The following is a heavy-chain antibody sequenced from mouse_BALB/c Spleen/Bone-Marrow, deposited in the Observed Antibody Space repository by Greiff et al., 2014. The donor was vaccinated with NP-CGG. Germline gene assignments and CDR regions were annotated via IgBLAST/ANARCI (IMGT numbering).Heavy chain of an antibody. Sequence: VKLEESGPGLVAPSQSLSISCTVSGFSLNNYGVHWVRQPPGKGLEWLGVIWAGGGTNYNSTLMSRLSVIKDNSKSQVFLKMKSLQTDDTAIYFWVSELGGFAYWGQGTLVTVSA. V-gene: IGHV2-9*02. CDR1: GFSLNNYG. CDR2: IWAGGGT. J-gene: IGHJ3*01. CDR3: VSELGGFAY.